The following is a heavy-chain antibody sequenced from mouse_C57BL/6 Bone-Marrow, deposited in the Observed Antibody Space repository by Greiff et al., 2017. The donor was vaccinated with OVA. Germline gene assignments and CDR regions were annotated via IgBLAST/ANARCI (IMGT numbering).Heavy chain of an antibody. CDR2: LRYDGSN. Sequence: EVQLMESGPGLVKPSQSLYLTCSVTGYSITSGYYWNWIRPFPRNKLEWMGYLRYDGSNTYTQSLKNRISITRDTSKNQLCLKLKSVTTEDTATYYCARCYGPFDYWGQGTTLTVSS. D-gene: IGHD1-1*01. CDR1: GYSITSGYY. J-gene: IGHJ2*01. V-gene: IGHV3-6*01. CDR3: ARCYGPFDY.